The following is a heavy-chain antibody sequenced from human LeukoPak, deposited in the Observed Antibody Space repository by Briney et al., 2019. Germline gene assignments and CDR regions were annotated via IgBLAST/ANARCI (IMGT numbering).Heavy chain of an antibody. V-gene: IGHV3-21*01. J-gene: IGHJ4*02. CDR2: ISGGSSYI. Sequence: PGGSLRLSCAASGFTFSSHSRNWVRQAPGKGLEWVSFISGGSSYIYYADSVKGRFTISRDNAKKSLYLQMNSLRAEDTAVYYCARDTIGAPDTVSWIDYWGQGTLVTVSS. CDR1: GFTFSSHS. D-gene: IGHD6-13*01. CDR3: ARDTIGAPDTVSWIDY.